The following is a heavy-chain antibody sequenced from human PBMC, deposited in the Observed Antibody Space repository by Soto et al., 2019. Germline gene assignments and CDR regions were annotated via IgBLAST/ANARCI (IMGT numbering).Heavy chain of an antibody. V-gene: IGHV3-23*01. CDR3: AKVAGGLGYFDL. D-gene: IGHD3-16*01. J-gene: IGHJ2*01. CDR2: ISASGGNI. CDR1: GFIFTDYD. Sequence: EVQLLESGGGLARPGGSLRLSCVASGFIFTDYDMTWVRQGPGKGLEWVATISASGGNIEYTESLKGRCTISRDNSKNTVYLQLNGLTADDSAIYYCAKVAGGLGYFDLWGRGTLVTVSS.